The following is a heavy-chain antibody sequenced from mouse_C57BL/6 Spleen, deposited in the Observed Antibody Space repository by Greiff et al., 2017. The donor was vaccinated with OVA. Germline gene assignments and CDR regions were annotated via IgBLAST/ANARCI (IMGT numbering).Heavy chain of an antibody. V-gene: IGHV5-4*01. CDR1: GFTFSSYA. D-gene: IGHD1-1*01. CDR3: ARDEQVYYGSSPYFDY. Sequence: EVKVVESGGGLVKPGGSLKLSCAASGFTFSSYAMSWVRQTPEKRLEWVATISDGGSYTYYPDNVKGRFTISRDNAKNNLYLQMSHLKSEDTAMYYCARDEQVYYGSSPYFDYWGQGTTLTVSS. CDR2: ISDGGSYT. J-gene: IGHJ2*01.